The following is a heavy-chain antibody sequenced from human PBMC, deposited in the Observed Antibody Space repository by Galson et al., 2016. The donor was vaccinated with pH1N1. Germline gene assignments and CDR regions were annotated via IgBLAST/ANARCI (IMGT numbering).Heavy chain of an antibody. J-gene: IGHJ6*03. V-gene: IGHV4-39*07. CDR2: LYDRGST. CDR3: ATMKAVSGPLYMDV. CDR1: GGSVTSSSYY. Sequence: TLSLTCTVSGGSVTSSSYYWGWIRQPPGRGLEWIGSLYDRGSTYYNSALTSRVAISIDTSKNQFSLKVSSVTAADAAVYYCATMKAVSGPLYMDVWGKGTTVTVSS. D-gene: IGHD3-22*01.